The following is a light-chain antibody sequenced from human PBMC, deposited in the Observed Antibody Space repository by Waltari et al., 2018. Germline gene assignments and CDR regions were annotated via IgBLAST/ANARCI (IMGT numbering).Light chain of an antibody. CDR3: QSFDRDLNAVL. J-gene: IGLJ2*01. CDR1: SSNIWAVYD. Sequence: QSVLTQPPSVSGAPGQSVTISCTASSSNIWAVYDVLWYQQIPGSAPKVLIYRDDNRPSGVPGRFSGSKSGTSASLSVTGLHVEDEADYFCQSFDRDLNAVLFGGGTKLTVL. CDR2: RDD. V-gene: IGLV1-40*01.